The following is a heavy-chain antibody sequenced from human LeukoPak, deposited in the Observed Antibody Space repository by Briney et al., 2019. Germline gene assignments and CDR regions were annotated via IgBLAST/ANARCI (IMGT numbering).Heavy chain of an antibody. J-gene: IGHJ4*02. Sequence: ASVKVSCKASGYTFTSYGISWVRQAPGQGLEWMGWISAYNGNTNYAQKLQGRVTMTTDTSTSTAYMELRSLRSDDTAVYYCARGGITITMIVEVMGTPLDYWGQGTLVTVSS. D-gene: IGHD3-22*01. CDR2: ISAYNGNT. CDR1: GYTFTSYG. V-gene: IGHV1-18*01. CDR3: ARGGITITMIVEVMGTPLDY.